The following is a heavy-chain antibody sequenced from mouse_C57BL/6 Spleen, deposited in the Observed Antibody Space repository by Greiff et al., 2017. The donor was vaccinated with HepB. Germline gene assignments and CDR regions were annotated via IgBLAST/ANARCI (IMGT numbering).Heavy chain of an antibody. J-gene: IGHJ1*03. CDR3: ARHSPITTVVATPWYFDV. Sequence: EVKLVESGGDLVKPGGSLKLSCAASGFTFSSYGLSWVRQTPDKRLEWVATISSGGSYTYYPDSVKGRFTISRDNAKNTLYLQMSSLKSEDTAMYYGARHSPITTVVATPWYFDVWGTGTTVTVSS. V-gene: IGHV5-6*01. CDR2: ISSGGSYT. CDR1: GFTFSSYG. D-gene: IGHD1-1*01.